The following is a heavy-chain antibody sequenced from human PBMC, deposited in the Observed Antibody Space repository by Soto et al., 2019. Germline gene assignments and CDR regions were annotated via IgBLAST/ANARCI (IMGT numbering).Heavy chain of an antibody. CDR2: KSYSGAT. Sequence: PSETLSLTCTVSGGSVSSGSYYWSWIRQPPGKGLEWIVYKSYSGATNYNPSLKSRVTISVDTSKNQFSLNLNSVTAADTAVYYCARGTTGSSAYYYERRAERLDYLGQGVLVSVS. V-gene: IGHV4-61*01. D-gene: IGHD3-22*01. J-gene: IGHJ4*02. CDR3: ARGTTGSSAYYYERRAERLDY. CDR1: GGSVSSGSYY.